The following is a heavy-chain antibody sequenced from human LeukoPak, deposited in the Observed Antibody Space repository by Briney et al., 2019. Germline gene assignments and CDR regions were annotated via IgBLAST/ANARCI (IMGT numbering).Heavy chain of an antibody. CDR1: GGSIRDYY. V-gene: IGHV4-59*08. CDR2: IYYSGST. D-gene: IGHD3-10*01. Sequence: KPSETLSLTCTVSGGSIRDYYWSWIRQPPGKGLEWIGYIYYSGSTNYNPSLKSRVTISVDTSKNQFSLKLSAVTAADTAVYYCARHEFDSGSLPYFDYWGQGILVTVSS. J-gene: IGHJ4*02. CDR3: ARHEFDSGSLPYFDY.